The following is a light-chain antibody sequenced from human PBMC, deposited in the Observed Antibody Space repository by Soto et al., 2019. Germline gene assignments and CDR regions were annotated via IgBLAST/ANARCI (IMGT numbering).Light chain of an antibody. J-gene: IGKJ1*01. CDR1: QTISSW. CDR2: KAS. CDR3: QHYNSYSEA. V-gene: IGKV1-5*03. Sequence: DIQMTQSPSTLSGSVGDSVTITCRASQTISSWLAWYQQKPGKAPKLLIYKASTLKSGVPSRFSGSGSGTEFTLTISSRQPDDCATYYCQHYNSYSEAFGQGTKVEIK.